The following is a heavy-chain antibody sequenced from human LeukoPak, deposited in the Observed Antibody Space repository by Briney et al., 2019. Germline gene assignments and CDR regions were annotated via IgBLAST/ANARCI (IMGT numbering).Heavy chain of an antibody. J-gene: IGHJ4*02. D-gene: IGHD1-26*01. CDR3: ATAGGAVGATDGTTVDY. Sequence: GASVKVSCKVSGYTLTELSMHWVRQAPGKGLEWMGGFDPEDGETIYAQKFQGRVTMTEDTSTDTAYMELSSLRSEDTAVYYCATAGGAVGATDGTTVDYWGQGTLVTVSS. CDR2: FDPEDGET. V-gene: IGHV1-24*01. CDR1: GYTLTELS.